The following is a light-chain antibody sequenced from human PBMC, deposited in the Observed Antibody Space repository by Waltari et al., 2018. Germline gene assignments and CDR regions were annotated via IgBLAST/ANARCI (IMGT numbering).Light chain of an antibody. J-gene: IGKJ3*01. CDR3: QRYNSAPFT. CDR2: DAS. V-gene: IGKV1-27*01. Sequence: DIQMTQSTSSLSASVGDRVTITCRASQGIRNFLAWYQQKPGKTPKLLIYDASTLRSGVPSRFSGSGFGTDFTLTISGLQPEDVATYYCQRYNSAPFTFGPGTKVDVK. CDR1: QGIRNF.